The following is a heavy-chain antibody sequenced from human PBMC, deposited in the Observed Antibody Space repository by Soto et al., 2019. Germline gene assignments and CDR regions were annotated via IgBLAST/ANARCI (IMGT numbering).Heavy chain of an antibody. D-gene: IGHD2-8*01. Sequence: ASVKVSCKASGDTFTDYYMHWVRQAPGQGLEWMGWTNPNSGGTNYAQKFQGRVTMTRNTSISTAYLELSRLTSDDTAVYYCASQAEGYCPNGVCFNWFDPWGQGTLVTVSS. CDR2: TNPNSGGT. J-gene: IGHJ5*02. V-gene: IGHV1-2*02. CDR3: ASQAEGYCPNGVCFNWFDP. CDR1: GDTFTDYY.